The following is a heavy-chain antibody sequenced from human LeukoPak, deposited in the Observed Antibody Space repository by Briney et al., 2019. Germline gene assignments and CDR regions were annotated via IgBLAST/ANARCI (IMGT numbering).Heavy chain of an antibody. D-gene: IGHD1-26*01. CDR1: GFTFSSYE. J-gene: IGHJ4*02. Sequence: GGALRLSCAASGFTFSSYEMNWVRQAPGKGLEWVSNISSSGSTIYYADSVKGRFTISRDNAKNSLYLQMNSLRAEDTAVYYCARDRRWELHPYFDYWGQGTLVTVSS. CDR3: ARDRRWELHPYFDY. CDR2: ISSSGSTI. V-gene: IGHV3-48*03.